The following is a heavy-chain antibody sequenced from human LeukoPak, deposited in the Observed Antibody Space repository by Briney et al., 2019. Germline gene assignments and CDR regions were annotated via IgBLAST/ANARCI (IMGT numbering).Heavy chain of an antibody. CDR3: ARVPYRY. CDR2: INHSGST. V-gene: IGHV4-34*01. J-gene: IGHJ4*02. D-gene: IGHD3-16*01. CDR1: GGSFSGYY. Sequence: PSETLSLTCAVYGGSFSGYYWCWIRQPPGKGLEWIGEINHSGSTNYNPSLKSRVTISVDTSKNQFSLKLSSVTAADTAVYYCARVPYRYWGQGTLVTVSS.